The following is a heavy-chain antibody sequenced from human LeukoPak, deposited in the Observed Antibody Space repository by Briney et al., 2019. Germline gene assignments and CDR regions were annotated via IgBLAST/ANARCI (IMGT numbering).Heavy chain of an antibody. Sequence: SVKVSCKASGYTFTGYYMHWVRQAPGQGLEWMGWINPNSGGTNYAQKFQGRVTMTRDTSISTAYMELSRLRSDDTAVYYCARSYSSSSDPFDYWGQGTLVTVSS. V-gene: IGHV1-2*02. CDR3: ARSYSSSSDPFDY. D-gene: IGHD6-6*01. J-gene: IGHJ4*02. CDR2: INPNSGGT. CDR1: GYTFTGYY.